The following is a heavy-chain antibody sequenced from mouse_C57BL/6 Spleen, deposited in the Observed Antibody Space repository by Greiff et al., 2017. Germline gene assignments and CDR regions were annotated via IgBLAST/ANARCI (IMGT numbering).Heavy chain of an antibody. CDR3: ARFIATVGYAMGY. Sequence: VQLQQSGPGLVAPSQSLSITCSVSGFSLTSYGVDWVRQPPGKGLEWLGVIWGGGSTNYNSALMSRLSISKDNSKSQVFLKMNCLQTDDTAMYYCARFIATVGYAMGYWGQGTSVADSS. J-gene: IGHJ4*01. CDR2: IWGGGST. D-gene: IGHD1-1*01. V-gene: IGHV2-9*01. CDR1: GFSLTSYG.